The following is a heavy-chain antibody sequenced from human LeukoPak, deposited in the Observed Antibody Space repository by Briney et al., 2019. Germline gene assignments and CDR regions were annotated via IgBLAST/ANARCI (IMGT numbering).Heavy chain of an antibody. D-gene: IGHD6-13*01. CDR1: GFTFSGSA. CDR2: IRSKAYNYST. V-gene: IGHV3-73*01. J-gene: IGHJ4*02. Sequence: GGSLRLSCAASGFTFSGSAMPWVRQASGKGLEWVGRIRSKAYNYSTTYAPSVRGRFIISRDDSKNTAYLQMNSLKTEDTAVYYCSRMSAAGLYTKDYWGQGMLVTVSS. CDR3: SRMSAAGLYTKDY.